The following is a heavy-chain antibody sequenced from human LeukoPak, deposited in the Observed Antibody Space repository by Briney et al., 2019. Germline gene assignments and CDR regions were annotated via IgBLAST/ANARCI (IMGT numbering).Heavy chain of an antibody. D-gene: IGHD3-10*01. CDR1: GGSISRGDYY. CDR3: AGMYGSGGYYTDY. J-gene: IGHJ4*02. V-gene: IGHV4-30-4*01. Sequence: SQTLSLTCTVSGGSISRGDYYWRWIRQPPGKGLECIVYIYYSGSTYYNPSLKSRVTISVDTSKNQFSLKLSSVTAADTAVYYCAGMYGSGGYYTDYWGQGRMVSVPS. CDR2: IYYSGST.